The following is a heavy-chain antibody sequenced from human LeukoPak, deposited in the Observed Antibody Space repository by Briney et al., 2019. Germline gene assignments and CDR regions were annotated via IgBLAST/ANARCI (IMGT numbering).Heavy chain of an antibody. CDR3: ARANWGSYGMYYFDY. V-gene: IGHV3-21*01. D-gene: IGHD7-27*01. Sequence: GGSLRLSCAASGFTFSSYSMNWVRQAPGKGLEWVSSISSSSSYIYYADSVKGRFTISRDNAKNSLYLQMNSLRAEDTAVYYCARANWGSYGMYYFDYRGQGTLVTVSS. J-gene: IGHJ4*02. CDR1: GFTFSSYS. CDR2: ISSSSSYI.